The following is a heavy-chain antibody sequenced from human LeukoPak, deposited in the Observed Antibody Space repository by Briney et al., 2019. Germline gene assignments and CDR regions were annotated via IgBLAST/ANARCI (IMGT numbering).Heavy chain of an antibody. Sequence: PGGSLRLSCAASGFTFSSYAMHWVRQAPGKGLEWVAVISYDGSNKYYADSVKGRFTISRDNSKNTLYLQMNSLRAEDTAVYYCARDGLEQQLAPYYYYYYGMDVWGQGTTVTVSS. J-gene: IGHJ6*02. D-gene: IGHD6-13*01. CDR2: ISYDGSNK. CDR3: ARDGLEQQLAPYYYYYYGMDV. V-gene: IGHV3-30-3*01. CDR1: GFTFSSYA.